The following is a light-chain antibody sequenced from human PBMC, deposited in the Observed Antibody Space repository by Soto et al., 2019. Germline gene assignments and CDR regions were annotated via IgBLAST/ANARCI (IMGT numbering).Light chain of an antibody. CDR3: LQGDSFPLT. J-gene: IGKJ4*01. V-gene: IGKV1-12*01. CDR1: QDISSC. Sequence: DIQMTQSPSSVSASVGDRVTITCRASQDISSCLAWFQHKPGDAPSLLIYAASSLHTGVPSRFSGTGSWTEFALTINSLQPEDFATYYCLQGDSFPLTFGGGTKVEIK. CDR2: AAS.